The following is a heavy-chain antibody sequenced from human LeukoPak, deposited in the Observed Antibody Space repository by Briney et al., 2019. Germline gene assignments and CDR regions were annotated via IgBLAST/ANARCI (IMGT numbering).Heavy chain of an antibody. D-gene: IGHD6-13*01. V-gene: IGHV1-69*05. CDR3: ARVVSAGNYYYYYMDV. CDR1: GGTFSGYA. J-gene: IGHJ6*03. CDR2: IIPIFGTA. Sequence: SVKVSCKASGGTFSGYAISWVRQAPGQGLEWMGGIIPIFGTANYAQKFQGRVTITTDESTSTAYMELSSLRSEDTAVYYCARVVSAGNYYYYYMDVWGKGTTVTVSS.